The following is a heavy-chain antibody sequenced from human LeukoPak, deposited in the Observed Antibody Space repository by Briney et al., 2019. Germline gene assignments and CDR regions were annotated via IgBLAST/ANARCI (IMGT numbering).Heavy chain of an antibody. J-gene: IGHJ4*02. V-gene: IGHV1-2*02. D-gene: IGHD2-8*01. CDR3: ARDTDNDNGSDY. CDR1: GYTFTGYY. Sequence: ASVKVSCKASGYTFTGYYMHWVRQAPGQGLEWMGWINPNSGGTNYAQKFQGRVTMTRDTSISTAYMELSRLRSDDTAVYYCARDTDNDNGSDYWGQGTLVTVSS. CDR2: INPNSGGT.